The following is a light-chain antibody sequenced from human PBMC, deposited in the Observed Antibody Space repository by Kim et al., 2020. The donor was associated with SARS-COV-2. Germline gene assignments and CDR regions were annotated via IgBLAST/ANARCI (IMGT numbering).Light chain of an antibody. V-gene: IGKV1-6*01. CDR3: LQDSNYPRT. CDR1: QGIRND. Sequence: ASVGDRVTITCRASQGIRNDLSRYQQKPGKAPKLLIYVASTLQSGVPSRFSGSGSGTDFTLTISSLQPEDSATYYCLQDSNYPRTFGQGTRVEIK. J-gene: IGKJ1*01. CDR2: VAS.